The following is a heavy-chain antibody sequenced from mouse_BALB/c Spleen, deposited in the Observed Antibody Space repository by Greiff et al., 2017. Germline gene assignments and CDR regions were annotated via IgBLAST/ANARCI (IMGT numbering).Heavy chain of an antibody. CDR2: ISYSGST. J-gene: IGHJ4*01. D-gene: IGHD2-1*01. CDR3: ARYYGNCLYAMDY. V-gene: IGHV3-8*02. CDR1: GDSITSGY. Sequence: EVHLVESGPSLVKPSQTLSFTCSVTGDSITSGYWNWIRKFPGNKLEYMGYISYSGSTYYNPSLKSRISITRDTSKNQYYLQLNSVTTEDTATYYCARYYGNCLYAMDYWGQGTSVTVSA.